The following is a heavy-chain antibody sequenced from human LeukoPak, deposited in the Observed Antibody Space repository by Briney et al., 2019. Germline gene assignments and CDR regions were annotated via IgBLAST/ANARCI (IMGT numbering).Heavy chain of an antibody. CDR3: ARETLLLWFGELTYYFDY. CDR2: IYHSGST. J-gene: IGHJ4*02. D-gene: IGHD3-10*01. CDR1: GYSISSGYY. V-gene: IGHV4-38-2*02. Sequence: PSETLSLTCTVSGYSISSGYYWGWIRQPPGKGLEWIGSIYHSGSTYYNPSLKSRVTISVDTSKNQFSLKLSSVTAADTAVYYCARETLLLWFGELTYYFDYWGQGTLVTVSS.